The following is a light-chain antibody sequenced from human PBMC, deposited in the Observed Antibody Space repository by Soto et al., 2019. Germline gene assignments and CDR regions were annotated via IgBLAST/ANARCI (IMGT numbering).Light chain of an antibody. J-gene: IGLJ2*01. CDR2: DVT. V-gene: IGLV2-14*01. CDR3: SSYTGIRTLV. CDR1: SSDVGGYNY. Sequence: QSVLTPPASVSGSPGQSITISCTGTSSDVGGYNYVSWYQQHPGRAPELMIYDVTTRPSGVSSLFTGSKSVNTASLTISGHQAEDEVDYSCSSYTGIRTLVFGGGTKVTVL.